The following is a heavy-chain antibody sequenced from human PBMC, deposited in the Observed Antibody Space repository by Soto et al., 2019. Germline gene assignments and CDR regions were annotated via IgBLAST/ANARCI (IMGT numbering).Heavy chain of an antibody. V-gene: IGHV3-33*01. J-gene: IGHJ5*02. CDR3: ARDKAEYSSSSQGVSDWFDP. CDR1: GFTFSSYG. CDR2: IWYDGSNK. D-gene: IGHD6-6*01. Sequence: LRLSFAASGFTFSSYGMHWVREAPGKGLEWVAVIWYDGSNKYYADSVKGRFTISRDNSKNTLYLQMNSLRAEDTAVYYCARDKAEYSSSSQGVSDWFDPWGQGTLVTVSS.